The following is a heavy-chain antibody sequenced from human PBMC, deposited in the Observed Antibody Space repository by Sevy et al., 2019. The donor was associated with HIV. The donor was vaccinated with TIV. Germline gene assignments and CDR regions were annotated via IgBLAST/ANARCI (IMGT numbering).Heavy chain of an antibody. J-gene: IGHJ1*01. CDR1: GLILRDRA. D-gene: IGHD2-21*01. Sequence: GGSLRLSCTASGLILRDRAMHWVRQPPGKGQEWVWGRTMYSGSEDYADFVKGRFTISKDNAKNSLNLQMDSLTLEDTALYCCVIEIESGGANFWGQGTLVTVSS. CDR2: RTMYSGSE. CDR3: VIEIESGGANF. V-gene: IGHV3-9*01.